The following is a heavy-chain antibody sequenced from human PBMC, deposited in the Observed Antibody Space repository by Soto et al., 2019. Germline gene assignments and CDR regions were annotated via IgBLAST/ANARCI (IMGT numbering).Heavy chain of an antibody. CDR2: ISCGGGSK. CDR3: AKGSSGWRYYFDY. D-gene: IGHD6-19*01. CDR1: GFTFSSYA. V-gene: IGHV3-23*01. J-gene: IGHJ4*02. Sequence: GGSLILSCAAAGFTFSSYAMHWVRQAPGKGLEWVAVISCGGGSKYYADSVKGRFTISRDNSKNTLYLQMNSLRAEDTAVYYCAKGSSGWRYYFDYWGQGTLVTVSS.